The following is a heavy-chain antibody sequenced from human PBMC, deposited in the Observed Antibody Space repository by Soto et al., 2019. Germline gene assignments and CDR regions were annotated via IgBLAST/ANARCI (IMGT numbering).Heavy chain of an antibody. CDR3: ARASYYYYYMDV. CDR2: NSAYNGNT. Sequence: VLVTVSSKASDSTSTTYGFTWVRQAPGQGLEWMGWNSAYNGNTNYAPKSQGRVTMTTDTSTSTAYMELGSLTSDDTAVYYCARASYYYYYMDVWGKGTPVTVSS. CDR1: DSTSTTYG. V-gene: IGHV1-18*01. D-gene: IGHD3-16*01. J-gene: IGHJ6*03.